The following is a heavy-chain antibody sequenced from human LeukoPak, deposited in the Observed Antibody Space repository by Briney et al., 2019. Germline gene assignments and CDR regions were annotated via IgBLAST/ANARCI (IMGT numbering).Heavy chain of an antibody. CDR1: GFTFSSYA. CDR3: AKARSVVVAATDY. CDR2: ISGSGGST. D-gene: IGHD2-15*01. J-gene: IGHJ4*02. V-gene: IGHV3-23*01. Sequence: GGSLRLSCAASGFTFSSYAMSWVRQAPGKGLEWVSAISGSGGSTYYADSVKGRFTIPRDNSKNTLYLQMNSLRAEDTAVYYCAKARSVVVAATDYWGQGTLVTVSS.